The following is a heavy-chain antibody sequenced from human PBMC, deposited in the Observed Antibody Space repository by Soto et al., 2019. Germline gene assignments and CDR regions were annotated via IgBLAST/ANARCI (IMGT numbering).Heavy chain of an antibody. J-gene: IGHJ4*02. CDR3: AHLSLEYSSSSVFDY. CDR1: GFSLSTSGVG. V-gene: IGHV2-5*01. CDR2: IYWNDDK. D-gene: IGHD6-6*01. Sequence: GSGPTLVNPTQTLTLTCTFSGFSLSTSGVGVGWIRQPPGKALEWLALIYWNDDKRYSPSLKSRLTITKDTSKNQVVLTMTNMDPVDTATYYCAHLSLEYSSSSVFDYWGQGTLVTVSS.